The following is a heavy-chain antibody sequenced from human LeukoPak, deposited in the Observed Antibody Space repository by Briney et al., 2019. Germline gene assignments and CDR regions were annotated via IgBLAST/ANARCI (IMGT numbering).Heavy chain of an antibody. CDR1: GFTFSSYS. J-gene: IGHJ3*02. CDR3: ARIQAVTNPFDAFDI. CDR2: ISSSSSYI. V-gene: IGHV3-21*01. D-gene: IGHD4-17*01. Sequence: PGGSLRLSCAASGFTFSSYSMNWVRQAPGKGLEWVSSISSSSSYIYYADSVKGRFTISRDNAKNSLYLQMNSLRAEDTAVYYCARIQAVTNPFDAFDIWGQGTMVTVSS.